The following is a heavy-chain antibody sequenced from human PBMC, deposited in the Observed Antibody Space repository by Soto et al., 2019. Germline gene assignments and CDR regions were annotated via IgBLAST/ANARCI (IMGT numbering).Heavy chain of an antibody. D-gene: IGHD2-15*01. V-gene: IGHV1-69*01. CDR1: GGTVSNSA. CDR2: IIPIFGPA. Sequence: QVQLVQSGAEKKKPGSSVKVSCKASGGTVSNSAISWLRQAPGQGLEWMGGIIPIFGPAIYARKFRGRVTITADESSSTAYMELSTVRSEDTAVYYCGRGSSWTKVEYWGQGTLVTVSS. CDR3: GRGSSWTKVEY. J-gene: IGHJ4*02.